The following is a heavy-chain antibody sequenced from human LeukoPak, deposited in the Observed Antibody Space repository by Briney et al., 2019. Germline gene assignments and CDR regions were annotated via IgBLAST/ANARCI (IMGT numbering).Heavy chain of an antibody. V-gene: IGHV1-69*13. D-gene: IGHD5-18*01. J-gene: IGHJ4*02. CDR1: GGTFSSYA. CDR2: IIPIFGTA. Sequence: GASVRVSCKASGGTFSSYAISWVRQAPRQGLEWMGGIIPIFGTANYAQKFQGRVTITADESASTAYMELSSLRSEDTAVYYCAGEVDTAMKYWGQGTLVTVSS. CDR3: AGEVDTAMKY.